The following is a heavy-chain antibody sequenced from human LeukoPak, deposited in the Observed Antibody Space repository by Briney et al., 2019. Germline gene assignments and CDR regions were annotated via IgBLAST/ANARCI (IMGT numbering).Heavy chain of an antibody. CDR1: GYTFTGYY. CDR2: INPNSGGT. D-gene: IGHD6-13*01. V-gene: IGHV1-2*02. J-gene: IGHJ6*02. CDR3: ASGGGRAAAYYYYGMDV. Sequence: ASVTVSCTASGYTFTGYYMHRVRQAPGQGLEWMGWINPNSGGTNYAQKFQGRVTMTRDTSISTAYMELSRLRSDDTAVYYCASGGGRAAAYYYYGMDVWGQGTTVTVSS.